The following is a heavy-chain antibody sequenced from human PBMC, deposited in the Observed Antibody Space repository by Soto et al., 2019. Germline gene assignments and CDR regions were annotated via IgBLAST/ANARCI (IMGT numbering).Heavy chain of an antibody. CDR3: AKAAYLYFYYVWGSYRHPCDAFDI. Sequence: PGGSLRLSWAVAGCTFSSYAISWVLQAPGKELEWVSAISGSGGSTYYADSVKGRFTISRDNSKSTLSLQMNRLSAEDTAVYYCAKAAYLYFYYVWGSYRHPCDAFDIWGNGTMVTVSS. V-gene: IGHV3-23*01. D-gene: IGHD3-16*01. CDR1: GCTFSSYA. J-gene: IGHJ3*02. CDR2: ISGSGGST.